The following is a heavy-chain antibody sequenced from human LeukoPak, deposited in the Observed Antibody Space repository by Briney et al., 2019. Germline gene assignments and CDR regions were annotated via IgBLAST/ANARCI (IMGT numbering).Heavy chain of an antibody. J-gene: IGHJ4*02. Sequence: PAGSLSLSCAASGFTFSSNWMHWVRQAPGQGLVWVSRIYDDGSRTNYADSGKGRLTISRDNAKNTLYLQVNSLRAEDTAVYYCARGHSSGYYTDYWGQGILVTVSS. CDR2: IYDDGSRT. CDR1: GFTFSSNW. CDR3: ARGHSSGYYTDY. V-gene: IGHV3-74*01. D-gene: IGHD6-19*01.